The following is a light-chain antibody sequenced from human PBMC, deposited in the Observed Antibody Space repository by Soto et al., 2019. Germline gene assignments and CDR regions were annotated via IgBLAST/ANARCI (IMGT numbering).Light chain of an antibody. Sequence: EIVLTQSPATLSLSPGERATLSCRASQSVRSYLAWYQQKPGQAPRLLIYDASNRATGIPARFSGSGSGTEFTLTISSLEPEDFAVYYCQQRSNWPPGFGGGTKVEIK. CDR3: QQRSNWPPG. J-gene: IGKJ4*01. V-gene: IGKV3-11*01. CDR1: QSVRSY. CDR2: DAS.